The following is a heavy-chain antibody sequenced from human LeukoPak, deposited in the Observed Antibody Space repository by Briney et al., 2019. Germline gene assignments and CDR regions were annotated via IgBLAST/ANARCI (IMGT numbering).Heavy chain of an antibody. CDR3: ASRDQSCSGSRCYPIDY. V-gene: IGHV3-7*01. D-gene: IGHD2-15*01. CDR2: IKQDGSEK. J-gene: IGHJ4*02. Sequence: TGGSLRLSCAASGFTFSSYWMSWVRQAPGKGLEWVANIKQDGSEKYYVDSVKGRFTISRDNAKNSLYLQMNSLRAEDTAVYYCASRDQSCSGSRCYPIDYWGQGTLVTVSS. CDR1: GFTFSSYW.